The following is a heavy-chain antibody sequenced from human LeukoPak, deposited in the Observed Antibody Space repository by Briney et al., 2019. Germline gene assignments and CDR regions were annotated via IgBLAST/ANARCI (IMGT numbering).Heavy chain of an antibody. Sequence: GASVKVSCKASGYTFTSYGIRWVRQAPGQGLEWMGWISAYNGNTNYAQKLQGRVTMTTDTSTSTAYMELRSLRSDDSAVYYCARDLQLGVRGVIITAGGDFDYWGQGTLVTVSS. V-gene: IGHV1-18*04. J-gene: IGHJ4*02. CDR3: ARDLQLGVRGVIITAGGDFDY. D-gene: IGHD3-10*01. CDR1: GYTFTSYG. CDR2: ISAYNGNT.